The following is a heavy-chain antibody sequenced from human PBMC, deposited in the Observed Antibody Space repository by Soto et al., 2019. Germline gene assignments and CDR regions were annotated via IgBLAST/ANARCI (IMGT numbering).Heavy chain of an antibody. D-gene: IGHD3-3*01. CDR3: ARQNNYDFWSGHHLTPYNWLDP. CDR2: IYYSGST. CDR1: GGSISSYY. Sequence: PSETLSLTCTVSGGSISSYYWSWIRQPPGKGLEWIGYIYYSGSTNYNPSLKSRVTISVDTSKNQFSLKLSSVTAADTAVYYCARQNNYDFWSGHHLTPYNWLDPWGQGTLVTVSS. V-gene: IGHV4-59*08. J-gene: IGHJ5*02.